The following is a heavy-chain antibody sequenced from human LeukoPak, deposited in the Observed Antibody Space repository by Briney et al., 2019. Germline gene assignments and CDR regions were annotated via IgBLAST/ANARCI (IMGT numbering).Heavy chain of an antibody. Sequence: SETLSLTCAVYGGSFSGYYWSWIRQPPGKELEWIGEINHSGSTNYNPSLKSRVTISVDTSKNQFSLKLSSVTAADTAVYYCARGQRGYCSSTSCYEFDPWGQGTLVTVSS. D-gene: IGHD2-2*01. CDR1: GGSFSGYY. CDR3: ARGQRGYCSSTSCYEFDP. V-gene: IGHV4-34*01. J-gene: IGHJ5*02. CDR2: INHSGST.